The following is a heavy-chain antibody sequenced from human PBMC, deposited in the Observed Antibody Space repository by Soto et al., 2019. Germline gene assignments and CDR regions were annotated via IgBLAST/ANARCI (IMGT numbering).Heavy chain of an antibody. D-gene: IGHD3-10*01. V-gene: IGHV1-69*04. CDR2: VNPILSMS. CDR1: GDTFNFYS. Sequence: QVQLVQSGAEVKRPGSSVKVSCKASGDTFNFYSINWVRQAPGLGLEWMGRVNPILSMSNYAQRFQGRVTMTADKATSTAYLELSGLRSEDTAIYYCATRYGSGYRAFASWGQGALVTVSS. CDR3: ATRYGSGYRAFAS. J-gene: IGHJ4*02.